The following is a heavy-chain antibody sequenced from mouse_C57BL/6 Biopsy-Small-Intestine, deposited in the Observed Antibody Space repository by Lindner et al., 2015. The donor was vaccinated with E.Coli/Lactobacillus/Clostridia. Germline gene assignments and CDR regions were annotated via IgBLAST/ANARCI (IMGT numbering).Heavy chain of an antibody. V-gene: IGHV1-9*01. J-gene: IGHJ2*01. CDR3: TRSDDY. CDR1: GYTFTGYW. CDR2: ILPGSGNT. Sequence: LQESGASVKLSCKATGYTFTGYWIEWVKQRPGHGLEWIGEILPGSGNTNYNEKFKGKATFTADTSSNTAYMQLSSLTTEDSAIYYCTRSDDYWGQGTTLTVSS.